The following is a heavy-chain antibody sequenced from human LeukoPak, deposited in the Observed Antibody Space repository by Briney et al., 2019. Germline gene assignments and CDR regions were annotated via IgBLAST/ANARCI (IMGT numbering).Heavy chain of an antibody. CDR1: GGSISYYY. Sequence: PSETLSLTCSVSGGSISYYYWSWIRQPPGKGLEWIGYVYYSGSTNYNPSLRSRVTISVDTSKNQFSLKLTSVTAADTAVYYCARRGGSPLGAFDIWGQGTMVTVSS. D-gene: IGHD1-26*01. J-gene: IGHJ3*02. CDR3: ARRGGSPLGAFDI. CDR2: VYYSGST. V-gene: IGHV4-59*01.